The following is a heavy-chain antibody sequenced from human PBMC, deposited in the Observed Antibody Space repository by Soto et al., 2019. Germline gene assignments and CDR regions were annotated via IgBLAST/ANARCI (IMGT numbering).Heavy chain of an antibody. J-gene: IGHJ4*02. CDR1: GGSVSSGSYY. CDR3: ARVGIYGSSSGPN. CDR2: IYYSGST. D-gene: IGHD6-6*01. Sequence: QVQLQESGPGLVKPSETLSLTCTVSGGSVSSGSYYWSWIRQPPGKELEWIGYIYYSGSTNYNPSLKSRVTISVDTSKDQFSLKLSSVTAADTAVYYCARVGIYGSSSGPNWGQGTLVTVSS. V-gene: IGHV4-61*01.